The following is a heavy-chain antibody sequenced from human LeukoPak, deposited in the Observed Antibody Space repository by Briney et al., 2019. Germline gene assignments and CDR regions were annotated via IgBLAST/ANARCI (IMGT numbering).Heavy chain of an antibody. J-gene: IGHJ4*02. Sequence: PSQTLSLTCTVSGGSISSGSYYWSWIRQPAGKGLEWIGRIYTSGSTNYNPSLKSRVTISVDTSKNQFSLKLSSVTAADTAVYYCARLMVRGVSFDYWGQGTLVTVSS. CDR3: ARLMVRGVSFDY. CDR2: IYTSGST. CDR1: GGSISSGSYY. D-gene: IGHD3-10*01. V-gene: IGHV4-61*02.